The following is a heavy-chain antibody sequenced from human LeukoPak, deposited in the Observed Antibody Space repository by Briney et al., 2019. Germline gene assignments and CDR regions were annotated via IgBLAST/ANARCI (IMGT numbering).Heavy chain of an antibody. CDR2: IYFDGNT. CDR3: AAENGNFWIGYHYFED. CDR1: GGSIGSSSYY. D-gene: IGHD3-3*01. Sequence: PSETLCLTCTVSGGSIGSSSYYWGWIRQAPGKGLEWIGTIYFDGNTFYNPSLKSRVTLSVDMSKSQFSLRLASVTAADTAIYYCAAENGNFWIGYHYFEDWGQGILVSVSS. V-gene: IGHV4-39*01. J-gene: IGHJ4*02.